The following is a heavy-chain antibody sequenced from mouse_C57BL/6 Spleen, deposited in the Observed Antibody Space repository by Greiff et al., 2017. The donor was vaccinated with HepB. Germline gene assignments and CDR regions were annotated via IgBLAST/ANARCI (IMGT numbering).Heavy chain of an antibody. J-gene: IGHJ3*01. Sequence: LVESGAELVKPGASVKMSCKASGYTFTTYPIEWMKQNHGKSLEWIGNFHPYNDDTKYNEKFKGKATLTVEKSSSTAYMALSRLTSDDSAVYYCARSGCYYDYDGEFAYWGQGTLVTVSA. CDR1: GYTFTTYP. CDR2: FHPYNDDT. CDR3: ARSGCYYDYDGEFAY. D-gene: IGHD2-4*01. V-gene: IGHV1-47*01.